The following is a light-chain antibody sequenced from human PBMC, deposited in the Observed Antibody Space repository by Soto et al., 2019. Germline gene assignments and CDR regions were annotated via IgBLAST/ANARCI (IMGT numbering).Light chain of an antibody. V-gene: IGKV3-11*01. Sequence: EIVLTQSPGTLSLSPGESATLSCRASQSVSSFLAWYQQKPGQSPRLLIYDASNRATGIPTRFSGSGSGTDFTLTISSLEPEDFAVYSCQARSNWPSFGPGTKVDI. CDR1: QSVSSF. CDR2: DAS. CDR3: QARSNWPS. J-gene: IGKJ3*01.